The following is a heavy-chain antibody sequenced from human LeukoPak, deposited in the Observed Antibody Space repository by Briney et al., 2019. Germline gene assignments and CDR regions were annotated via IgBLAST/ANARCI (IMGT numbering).Heavy chain of an antibody. V-gene: IGHV1-2*02. CDR2: INPNSGGT. CDR1: GYTFAGYY. J-gene: IGHJ3*02. CDR3: AGPSHSGSYDAFDI. Sequence: ASVKVSCKASGYTFAGYYMHWVRQAPGQGLEWMGWINPNSGGTNYAQKFQGRVTMTRDTSISTAYMELSSLRSEDTAVYYCAGPSHSGSYDAFDIWGQGTMVTVSS. D-gene: IGHD1-26*01.